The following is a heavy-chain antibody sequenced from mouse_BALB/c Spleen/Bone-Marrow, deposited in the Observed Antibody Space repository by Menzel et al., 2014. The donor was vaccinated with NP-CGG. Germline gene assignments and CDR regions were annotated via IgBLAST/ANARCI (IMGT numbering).Heavy chain of an antibody. CDR3: ARPQFISGRYYAMDY. V-gene: IGHV1-63*01. CDR2: IYPGSGNT. D-gene: IGHD1-2*01. Sequence: VQLQQSGAELVRPGTSVKISCKASGYAFTNHWLDWVKQSPGHGLEWIGDIYPGSGNTYFNEKFKGKATLTADKSSSTAYMQLSSLTSEDSAVYFCARPQFISGRYYAMDYWGQGTSVTVSS. CDR1: GYAFTNHW. J-gene: IGHJ4*01.